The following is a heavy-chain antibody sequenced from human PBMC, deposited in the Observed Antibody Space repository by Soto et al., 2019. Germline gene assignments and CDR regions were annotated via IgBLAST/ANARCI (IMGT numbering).Heavy chain of an antibody. D-gene: IGHD3-10*01. J-gene: IGHJ4*02. CDR3: ASQSVLLWFGELIY. CDR2: IYYSGST. V-gene: IGHV4-39*01. Sequence: TLSLTCTVSAGSIISSGYYWGCIRQPPGKGLEWIGSIYYSGSTYYNPSLKSRVTISVDTSKNQFSLKLSSVTAADTAVYYCASQSVLLWFGELIYWGQGTLVTVSS. CDR1: AGSIISSGYY.